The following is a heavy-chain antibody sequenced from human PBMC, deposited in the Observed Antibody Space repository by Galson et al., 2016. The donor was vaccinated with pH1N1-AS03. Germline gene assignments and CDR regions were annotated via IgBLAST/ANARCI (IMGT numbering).Heavy chain of an antibody. D-gene: IGHD6-13*01. J-gene: IGHJ4*02. CDR3: VRGYGHPDY. V-gene: IGHV5-51*03. CDR1: GFKFTTYW. CDR2: IYPDDSET. Sequence: QSGAEVKKPGEALKISCKGSGFKFTTYWIGWVRQMPGKGLEWVGIIYPDDSETRYTPSFQGRVTVSADNSINTAYLQWSSLKASDTAMYYCVRGYGHPDYWGQGTLATVSS.